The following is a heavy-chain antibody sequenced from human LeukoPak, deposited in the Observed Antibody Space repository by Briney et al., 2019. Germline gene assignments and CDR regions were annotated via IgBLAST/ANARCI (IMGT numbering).Heavy chain of an antibody. CDR2: MNPNSGNT. CDR1: GCPFTSYD. V-gene: IGHV1-8*01. Sequence: AAVQISFQAAGCPFTSYDIKWGRGATGEGGEGIGWMNPNSGNTGYAQKFQGRVTVTRNTSISTAYMELSSLRSEDTAVYYCARGYASGMHYFDYWGQGTLVTVSS. J-gene: IGHJ4*02. CDR3: ARGYASGMHYFDY. D-gene: IGHD4-17*01.